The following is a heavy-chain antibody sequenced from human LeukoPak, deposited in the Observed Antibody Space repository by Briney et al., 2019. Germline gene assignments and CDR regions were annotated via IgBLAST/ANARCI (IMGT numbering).Heavy chain of an antibody. D-gene: IGHD4-17*01. Sequence: GESLKISCKVSGYTFTNSWIGWVRQMPGKGLEWMGIFYPGDSDTRYSPSFQGQVTISADKSISTAYLQWSSLKASDTAMYYCARPRTIYYGDYVGYFDYWGQGTLVTVSS. CDR3: ARPRTIYYGDYVGYFDY. CDR1: GYTFTNSW. CDR2: FYPGDSDT. J-gene: IGHJ4*02. V-gene: IGHV5-51*01.